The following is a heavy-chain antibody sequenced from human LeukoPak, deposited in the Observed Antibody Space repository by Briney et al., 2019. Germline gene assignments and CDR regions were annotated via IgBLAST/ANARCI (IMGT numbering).Heavy chain of an antibody. V-gene: IGHV1-2*02. D-gene: IGHD3-10*01. CDR3: ARVRMYYYGSGSFPQDY. J-gene: IGHJ4*02. CDR1: GYTFTGYF. CDR2: INPNSGGT. Sequence: EASVKVSCKASGYTFTGYFMHWVRQAPGQGLEWMGWINPNSGGTNYAQKFQGRVTMTRDTSISTAYMELSRLRSDDTAVYYCARVRMYYYGSGSFPQDYWGQGTLVTVSS.